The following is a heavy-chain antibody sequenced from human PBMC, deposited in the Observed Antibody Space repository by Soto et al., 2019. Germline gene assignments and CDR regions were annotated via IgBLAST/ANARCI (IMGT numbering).Heavy chain of an antibody. J-gene: IGHJ3*02. D-gene: IGHD3-9*01. CDR3: ARDLGIYDILTGRPIDAFDI. CDR2: IIPICGTA. V-gene: IGHV1-69*13. CDR1: GGTFSSYA. Sequence: GASVKVSCKASGGTFSSYAISWVRQAPGQGLEWMGGIIPICGTANYAQKFQGRVTITADESTSTAYMELSSLRSEDTAVYYCARDLGIYDILTGRPIDAFDIWGQGTMVTVS.